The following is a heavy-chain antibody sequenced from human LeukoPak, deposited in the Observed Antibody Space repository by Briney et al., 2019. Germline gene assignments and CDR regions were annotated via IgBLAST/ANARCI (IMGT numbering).Heavy chain of an antibody. J-gene: IGHJ6*03. D-gene: IGHD4-11*01. V-gene: IGHV3-23*01. Sequence: AGGSLRLSCAASGFTFSSYAMTWVRQAPGKGLEWVSGISGSGDSAHYADSVKGRFTISRDSSKSTLYLQLSSLRAEDTALYYCAKGTSNSFGYYFYIDVWGKGTTVTVSS. CDR2: ISGSGDSA. CDR1: GFTFSSYA. CDR3: AKGTSNSFGYYFYIDV.